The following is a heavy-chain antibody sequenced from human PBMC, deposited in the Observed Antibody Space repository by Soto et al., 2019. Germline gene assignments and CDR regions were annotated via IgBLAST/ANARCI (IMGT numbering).Heavy chain of an antibody. CDR2: FDPEDAKI. D-gene: IGHD3-3*02. CDR3: ATGQNRWQHFFDS. Sequence: ASVKVSCKISGYTLTEVSMHWVRQAPGKGLEWMGGFDPEDAKIIYAQKFQGRVTMTEDTSTDTAYMEVSSLHSDDTAVYFCATGQNRWQHFFDSWGQGTLVTVSS. V-gene: IGHV1-24*01. J-gene: IGHJ4*02. CDR1: GYTLTEVS.